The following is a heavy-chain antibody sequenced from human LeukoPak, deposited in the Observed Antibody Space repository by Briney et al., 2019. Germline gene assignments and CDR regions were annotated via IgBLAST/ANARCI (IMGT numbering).Heavy chain of an antibody. CDR2: IRYDGSNK. V-gene: IGHV3-30*02. J-gene: IGHJ4*02. Sequence: GGSLRLSCAASGFTFSNYGMHWVRQAPGKGLEGVAFIRYDGSNKYYAPSVKGRLTISRDNSKNTLYLRMSSLRAEDTAVYYCAKDVVGYSAYDSFYYWGQGTLVTVTS. CDR1: GFTFSNYG. CDR3: AKDVVGYSAYDSFYY. D-gene: IGHD5-12*01.